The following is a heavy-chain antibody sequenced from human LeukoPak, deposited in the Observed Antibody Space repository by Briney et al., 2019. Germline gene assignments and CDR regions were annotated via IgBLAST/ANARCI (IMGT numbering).Heavy chain of an antibody. J-gene: IGHJ5*01. D-gene: IGHD6-19*01. CDR1: GFPFCIYD. CDR2: ISYDGRNK. CDR3: TRDRGGIGWINWIDR. V-gene: IGHV3-30*04. Sequence: GGSLRLSCAASGFPFCIYDMHWVRHAPRKGLEWVADISYDGRNKYYTDSVKGRYTISRDNSKNTLYLKINTLRAEDTAVYHCTRDRGGIGWINWIDRCGQGSLVTVSS.